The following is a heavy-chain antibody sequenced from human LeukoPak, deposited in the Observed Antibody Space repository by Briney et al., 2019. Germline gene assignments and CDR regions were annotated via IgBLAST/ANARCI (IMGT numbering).Heavy chain of an antibody. CDR2: INPNSGGT. J-gene: IGHJ4*02. V-gene: IGHV1-2*02. Sequence: GASVKVSCKASGYTFTSYYMHWVRQAPGQGLEWMGWINPNSGGTNYAQKFQGRVTMTRDTSISTAYMELSRLRSDDTAVYYCARETDYYDLPQDYWGQGTLVTVSS. CDR3: ARETDYYDLPQDY. CDR1: GYTFTSYY. D-gene: IGHD3-22*01.